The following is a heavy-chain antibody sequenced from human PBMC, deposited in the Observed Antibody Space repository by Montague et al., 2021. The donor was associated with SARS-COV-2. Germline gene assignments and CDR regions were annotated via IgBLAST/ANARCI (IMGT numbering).Heavy chain of an antibody. Sequence: SETLSLTCTVSGGSISGFHWSWIRQPPGKGLEWIGDIKQSGSTXXXPSXXXRVTISVDTSRNQFSLKLTSVTAADTAVYFCARGHLSVSMIVVVFTSASYYFDYWGQGALVTVSS. J-gene: IGHJ4*02. D-gene: IGHD3-22*01. CDR2: IKQSGST. V-gene: IGHV4-34*01. CDR1: GGSISGFH. CDR3: ARGHLSVSMIVVVFTSASYYFDY.